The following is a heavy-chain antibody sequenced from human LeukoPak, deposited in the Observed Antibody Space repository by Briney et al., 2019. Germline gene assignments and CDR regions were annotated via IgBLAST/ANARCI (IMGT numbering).Heavy chain of an antibody. CDR3: AKLSSSWYQDWYFDL. V-gene: IGHV4-4*07. CDR2: IYTSGIT. CDR1: GGSVSNYD. D-gene: IGHD6-13*01. Sequence: PSETLSLTCTVSGGSVSNYDWSWIRQPAGKGLEWIGRIYTSGITNYNPSLKGRVTMSEDTSKKQFSLKLSSVTAADTAVYYCAKLSSSWYQDWYFDLWGRGTLVTVSS. J-gene: IGHJ2*01.